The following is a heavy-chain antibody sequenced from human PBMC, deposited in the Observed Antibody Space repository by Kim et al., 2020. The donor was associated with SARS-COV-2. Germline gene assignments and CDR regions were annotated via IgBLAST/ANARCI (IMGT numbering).Heavy chain of an antibody. CDR2: IYYSGST. J-gene: IGHJ6*03. CDR3: ARGPVATYYYYMDV. Sequence: SETLSLICTVSGGSISTYYWSWIRQPPGKGLEWIGYIYYSGSTNYNPSLKSRVTISVDTSKNQFSLKLSSVTAADTAVYYCARGPVATYYYYMDVWGKGTTVTVSS. D-gene: IGHD2-2*01. V-gene: IGHV4-59*01. CDR1: GGSISTYY.